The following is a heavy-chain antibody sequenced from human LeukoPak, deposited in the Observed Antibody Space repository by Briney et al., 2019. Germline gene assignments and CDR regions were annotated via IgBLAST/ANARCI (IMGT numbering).Heavy chain of an antibody. CDR2: IYTSGSN. V-gene: IGHV4-61*02. CDR3: ASGGSGWYGAAFDI. CDR1: GGSISSGSYY. D-gene: IGHD6-19*01. J-gene: IGHJ3*02. Sequence: SQTLSLTCTVSGGSISSGSYYWSWIRQPAGKGLEWIGRIYTSGSNNYNPSLKSRVTISVDTSKNQFSLKLSSVTAADTSVYYCASGGSGWYGAAFDIWGQGTMVTVSS.